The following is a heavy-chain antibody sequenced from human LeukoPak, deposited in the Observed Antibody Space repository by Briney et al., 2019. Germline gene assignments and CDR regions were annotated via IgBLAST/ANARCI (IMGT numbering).Heavy chain of an antibody. CDR3: ARGDTVTGTFDY. V-gene: IGHV4-4*07. CDR2: IYTSGTT. J-gene: IGHJ4*02. Sequence: PSETLSLTCTVSGGSISSYYWSWVRQPAGKALEWIGRIYTSGTTSYNPSLKSRVTISVDTSKNHFSLKLTSVTAADTAVYYCARGDTVTGTFDYWGQGALATVSS. CDR1: GGSISSYY. D-gene: IGHD6-19*01.